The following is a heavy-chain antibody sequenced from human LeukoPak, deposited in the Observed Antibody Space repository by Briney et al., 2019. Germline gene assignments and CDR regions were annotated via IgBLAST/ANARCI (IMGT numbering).Heavy chain of an antibody. CDR3: ARDPPFIIGTTFFDY. Sequence: GGSLRLSCAASGFTFSSYSMNWVRQAPGKGLEWVSSISTSSTYIYYADSVKGRFTISRDNAKNSLYLQMDSLRAEDTAVYYCARDPPFIIGTTFFDYWGQGTLVTVSS. J-gene: IGHJ4*02. CDR1: GFTFSSYS. CDR2: ISTSSTYI. D-gene: IGHD1-20*01. V-gene: IGHV3-21*01.